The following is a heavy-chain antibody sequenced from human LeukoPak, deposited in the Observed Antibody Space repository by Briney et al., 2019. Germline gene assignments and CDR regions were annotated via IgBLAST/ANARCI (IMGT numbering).Heavy chain of an antibody. D-gene: IGHD3-22*01. J-gene: IGHJ4*02. Sequence: PSETLSLTCSVSGGSISSENYYWSWIRQPAGKGLAWIGRIYTGGSANYNPSLKSRVTISVDTSKNQFSLKLNSVTAADTAVYYCAREVYFDGSGYYSRYFDSWGPGTLVTVSS. CDR1: GGSISSENYY. CDR3: AREVYFDGSGYYSRYFDS. V-gene: IGHV4-61*02. CDR2: IYTGGSA.